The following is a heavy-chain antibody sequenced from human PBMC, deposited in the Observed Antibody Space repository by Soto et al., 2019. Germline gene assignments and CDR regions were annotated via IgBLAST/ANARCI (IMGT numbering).Heavy chain of an antibody. D-gene: IGHD1-1*01. CDR1: GGSISSYY. CDR3: ARELERVFDY. J-gene: IGHJ4*02. Sequence: PXETLSLTCTVSGGSISSYYWSWIRQPPGKGLEWIGYIYYSGSTNYNPSPKSRVTISVDTSKNQFSLKLSSVTAADKAVYYCARELERVFDYCGQVSLVPVSS. CDR2: IYYSGST. V-gene: IGHV4-59*01.